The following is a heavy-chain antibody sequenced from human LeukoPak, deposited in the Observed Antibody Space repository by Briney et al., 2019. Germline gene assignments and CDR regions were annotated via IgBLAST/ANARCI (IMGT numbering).Heavy chain of an antibody. V-gene: IGHV3-30*02. J-gene: IGHJ6*03. Sequence: PGGSLRLSCAASGFTFSSYGMHWVRQAPGKGLEWVAFIRYDGSNKYYEDSVKGRFTISRDNSKNTLYLQMNSLRAEDTAVYYCAKDGGGYYPSYYYYMDVWGKGTTVTISS. CDR2: IRYDGSNK. D-gene: IGHD3-22*01. CDR3: AKDGGGYYPSYYYYMDV. CDR1: GFTFSSYG.